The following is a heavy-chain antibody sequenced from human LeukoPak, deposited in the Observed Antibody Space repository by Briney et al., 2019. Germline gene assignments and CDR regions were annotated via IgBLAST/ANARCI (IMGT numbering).Heavy chain of an antibody. CDR1: WFSVSSNY. J-gene: IGHJ4*02. Sequence: PGGSLRLSCVASWFSVSSNYMSWVRRAPGKVREWVSILYTDGTTYYASSVEGRFTISRDDSRNTIYLHMNSLRADDTAVYYCARGGVYYWNPRYWGQGTLVTVSS. CDR3: ARGGVYYWNPRY. V-gene: IGHV3-53*01. D-gene: IGHD1-20*01. CDR2: LYTDGTT.